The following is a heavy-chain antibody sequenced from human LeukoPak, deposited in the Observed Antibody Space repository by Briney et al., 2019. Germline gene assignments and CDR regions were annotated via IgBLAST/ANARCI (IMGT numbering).Heavy chain of an antibody. D-gene: IGHD2-21*02. Sequence: PSETLSLTCNVSGGSLTDTSHFWASVRQPPGGGLELIGSIHYTANTTSNPSLKGHVTISADTSRNHFSLRLKSVTAADTAVYYCTSLTRTARTCNWFDPWGQGTQVTVSS. CDR3: TSLTRTARTCNWFDP. CDR2: IHYTANT. J-gene: IGHJ5*02. CDR1: GGSLTDTSHF. V-gene: IGHV4-39*02.